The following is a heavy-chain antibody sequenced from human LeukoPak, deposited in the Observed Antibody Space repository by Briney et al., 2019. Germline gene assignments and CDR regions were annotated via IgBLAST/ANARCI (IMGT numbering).Heavy chain of an antibody. Sequence: ASVKVSCKASGYTFTGYYIHWVRQAPGQGLEWMGWIDPNSGGTNYAQKFQGRVTMTRDTSISTAYMELSRLRSDDTAVYYCARVLAVAGTWWTMRNYYFDYWGQGTLVTVSS. V-gene: IGHV1-2*02. D-gene: IGHD6-19*01. CDR1: GYTFTGYY. CDR3: ARVLAVAGTWWTMRNYYFDY. CDR2: IDPNSGGT. J-gene: IGHJ4*02.